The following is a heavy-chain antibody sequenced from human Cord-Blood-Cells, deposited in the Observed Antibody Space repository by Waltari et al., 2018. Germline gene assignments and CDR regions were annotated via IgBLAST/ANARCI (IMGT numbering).Heavy chain of an antibody. CDR2: IYYSGST. CDR1: GGSISSSSYY. J-gene: IGHJ4*02. Sequence: QLQLQESGPGLVKPSETLSLTCTVSGGSISSSSYYWGWIRQPPGKGLEWIGSIYYSGSTYYNPSLKSRVTISVDTSKNQFSLKLSSVTAADTAVYYWARRCSSTSCYFRVDYWGQGTLVTVSS. D-gene: IGHD2-2*01. V-gene: IGHV4-39*01. CDR3: ARRCSSTSCYFRVDY.